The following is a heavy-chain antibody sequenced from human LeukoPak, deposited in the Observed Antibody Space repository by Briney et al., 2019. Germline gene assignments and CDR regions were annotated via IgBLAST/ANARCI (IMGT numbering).Heavy chain of an antibody. Sequence: PSETLSLTCAVYGGSFSGYYWSWIRQPPGKGLEWIGEINHSGSTNYNPSLKSRVTISVDTSENQFSLKLSSVTAADTAVYYCARGGRWNYGWFDPWGQGTLVTVSS. CDR1: GGSFSGYY. D-gene: IGHD1-7*01. V-gene: IGHV4-34*01. CDR3: ARGGRWNYGWFDP. CDR2: INHSGST. J-gene: IGHJ5*02.